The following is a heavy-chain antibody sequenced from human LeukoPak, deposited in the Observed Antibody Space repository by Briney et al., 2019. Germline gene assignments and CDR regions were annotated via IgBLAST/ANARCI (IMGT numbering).Heavy chain of an antibody. CDR2: IYYSGST. CDR3: ARVDTAMVTA. CDR1: GGSISSYY. D-gene: IGHD5-18*01. J-gene: IGHJ4*02. Sequence: PSETLSLTCTVSGGSISSYYWSWIRQPPGKGLEWIGYIYYSGSTNYNPSLKSRVTISVDTPKNQFSLKLSSVTAADTAVYYCARVDTAMVTAWGQGTLVTVSS. V-gene: IGHV4-59*01.